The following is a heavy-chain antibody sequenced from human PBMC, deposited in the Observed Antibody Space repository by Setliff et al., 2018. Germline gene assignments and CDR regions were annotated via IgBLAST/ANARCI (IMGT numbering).Heavy chain of an antibody. CDR1: GFTVNTNY. CDR3: ARRSGYADAFDI. V-gene: IGHV3-11*04. Sequence: GGSLRLSCAASGFTVNTNYMSWIRQAPGKGLEWVSYISSGGRTTYYADSVKGRFTMSRDNAKNSLYLQMNSLRAEDTAVYYCARRSGYADAFDIWGQGTMVTVSS. D-gene: IGHD5-12*01. CDR2: ISSGGRTT. J-gene: IGHJ3*02.